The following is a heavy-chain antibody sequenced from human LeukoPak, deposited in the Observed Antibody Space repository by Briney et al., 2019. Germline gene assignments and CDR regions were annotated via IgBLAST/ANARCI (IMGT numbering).Heavy chain of an antibody. CDR3: ARGPYDSSGYYAY. CDR1: GFTFSSYA. D-gene: IGHD3-22*01. J-gene: IGHJ4*02. V-gene: IGHV3-30*04. CDR2: ISYDGSNK. Sequence: PGGSLRLSCAASGFTFSSYAMHWVRQAPGKGLKWVAVISYDGSNKYYADSVKGRFTISRDNSKNTLYLQMNSLRAEDTAVYYCARGPYDSSGYYAYWGQGTLVTVSS.